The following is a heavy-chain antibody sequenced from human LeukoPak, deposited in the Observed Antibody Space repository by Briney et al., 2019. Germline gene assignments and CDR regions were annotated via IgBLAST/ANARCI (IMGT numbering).Heavy chain of an antibody. J-gene: IGHJ3*02. D-gene: IGHD1-26*01. CDR1: AYTFTGYY. CDR3: ARSGVGANQDAFDM. CDR2: INPNSGGT. Sequence: GASVKVSCKASAYTFTGYYMHWVRQSPGQGLEWMGWINPNSGGTNYAQKFQGWVTMTRDTSISTAYMELSRLRSDDTAVYYCARSGVGANQDAFDMWGQGTMVTVSS. V-gene: IGHV1-2*04.